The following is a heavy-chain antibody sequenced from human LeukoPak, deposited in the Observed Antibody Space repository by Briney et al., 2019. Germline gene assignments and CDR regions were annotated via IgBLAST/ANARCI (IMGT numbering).Heavy chain of an antibody. CDR3: AKAGDSSGYYPYDDY. CDR2: ISGSGGST. Sequence: PGGSLRLSCAASGFTFSSYAMSWVRQAPGKGLEWVSAISGSGGSTYYADSVKGRFTISRDNSKNTLYLQMNSLRAEDTAVYYCAKAGDSSGYYPYDDYWGQGTLVTVSS. D-gene: IGHD3-22*01. CDR1: GFTFSSYA. V-gene: IGHV3-23*01. J-gene: IGHJ4*02.